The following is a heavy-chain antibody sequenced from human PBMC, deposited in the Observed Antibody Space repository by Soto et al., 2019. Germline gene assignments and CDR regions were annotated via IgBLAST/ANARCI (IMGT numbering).Heavy chain of an antibody. CDR2: ISNDGSNK. CDR3: AKGFGVAIRYYFDY. D-gene: IGHD3-3*01. V-gene: IGHV3-30*18. Sequence: ESGGGVVQPERSLRLSCAASGFTFSTYAIHWVRQAPGKGLEWVALISNDGSNKYYADSVKGRFTISRDNSKNTLYLQMNSLRAEDTAVYHCAKGFGVAIRYYFDYWGQGTRVTVSS. J-gene: IGHJ4*02. CDR1: GFTFSTYA.